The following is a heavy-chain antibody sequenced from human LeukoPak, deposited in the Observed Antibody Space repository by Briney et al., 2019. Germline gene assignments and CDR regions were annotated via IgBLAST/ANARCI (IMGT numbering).Heavy chain of an antibody. V-gene: IGHV3-48*01. D-gene: IGHD1-26*01. CDR3: TRGPGQITTKADC. CDR2: ISSGGYTT. J-gene: IGHJ4*02. CDR1: GFTFNTYA. Sequence: PWGSLRLSCAASGFTFNTYAMNWVRQAPGKGLEGVSYISSGGYTTYHADSVKGRFTISRDNAKNSLYLPMNSLRAENTAMYYCTRGPGQITTKADCWGRGTLVTVTS.